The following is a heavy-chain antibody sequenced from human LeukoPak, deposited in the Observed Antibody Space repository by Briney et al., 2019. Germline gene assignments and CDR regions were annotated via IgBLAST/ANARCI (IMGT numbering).Heavy chain of an antibody. J-gene: IGHJ6*02. D-gene: IGHD2-2*01. CDR1: GGSISSSSYY. CDR3: ARDRGDCSSTSCYPSAPYGMDV. Sequence: SETLSLTCTVSGGSISSSSYYWGWIRQPPGKGREWIGSVYYSGSTYYNPSLKSRVTISVDTSKNQFSLKLSSVTAADTAVYYCARDRGDCSSTSCYPSAPYGMDVWGQGTTVTVSS. CDR2: VYYSGST. V-gene: IGHV4-39*07.